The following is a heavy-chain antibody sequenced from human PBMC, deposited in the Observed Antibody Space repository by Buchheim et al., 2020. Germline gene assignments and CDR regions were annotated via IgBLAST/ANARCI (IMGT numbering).Heavy chain of an antibody. CDR3: ARPSGSSGYYYPHFDY. CDR2: ISYDGSNK. V-gene: IGHV3-30-3*01. CDR1: GFTFSSYA. J-gene: IGHJ4*02. Sequence: QVQLVESGGGVVQPGRSLRLSCAASGFTFSSYAMHWVRQAPGKGLEWVAVISYDGSNKYYADSVKGRFTISRDNSKNTLYLQMNSLRAEDTAVYYCARPSGSSGYYYPHFDYWGQGTL. D-gene: IGHD3-22*01.